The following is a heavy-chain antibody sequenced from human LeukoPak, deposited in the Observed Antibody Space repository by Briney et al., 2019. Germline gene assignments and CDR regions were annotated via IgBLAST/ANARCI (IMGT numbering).Heavy chain of an antibody. Sequence: SETLSLTCTVSGGSISSYYWSWIRQPPGKGLEWIGRIYTSGSTNYNPSLKSRVTMSVDTSKNQFSLKLSSVTAADTAVYYCARTIVVVPAAMSWFDPWGQGTLVTVSS. J-gene: IGHJ5*02. CDR1: GGSISSYY. V-gene: IGHV4-4*07. CDR2: IYTSGST. CDR3: ARTIVVVPAAMSWFDP. D-gene: IGHD2-2*01.